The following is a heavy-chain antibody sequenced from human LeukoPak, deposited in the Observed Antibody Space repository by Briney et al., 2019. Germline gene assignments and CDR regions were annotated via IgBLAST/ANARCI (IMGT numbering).Heavy chain of an antibody. CDR3: ARGSIAARGYFDY. D-gene: IGHD6-6*01. CDR2: INAGNGNT. CDR1: GYTFTSYA. J-gene: IGHJ4*02. V-gene: IGHV1-3*01. Sequence: ASVKVSCKASGYTFTSYAMHWVRQAPGQRLEWMGWINAGNGNTKYSQKFQGRVTITRDTSASTAYMELSSLRSEDTAEYYCARGSIAARGYFDYWGQGTLVTVSS.